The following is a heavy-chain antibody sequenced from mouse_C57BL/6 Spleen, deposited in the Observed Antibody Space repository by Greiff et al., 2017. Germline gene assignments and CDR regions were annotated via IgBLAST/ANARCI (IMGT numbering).Heavy chain of an antibody. Sequence: QVQLQQSGAELVKPGASVKMSCKASGYTFTSYWITWVKQRPGQGLEWIGDIYPGSGSTNYNEKFKSKATLTVDTSSSTAYMQLSSLTSEDSAVYYCALYGSSYNWYFDVWGTGTTVTVSS. D-gene: IGHD1-1*01. CDR2: IYPGSGST. V-gene: IGHV1-55*01. CDR3: ALYGSSYNWYFDV. CDR1: GYTFTSYW. J-gene: IGHJ1*03.